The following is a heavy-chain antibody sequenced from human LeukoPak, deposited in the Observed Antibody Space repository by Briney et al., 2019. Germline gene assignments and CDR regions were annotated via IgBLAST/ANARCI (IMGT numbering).Heavy chain of an antibody. CDR2: IYYSGST. CDR1: GGSISSGGYY. CDR3: ARETMNGGGDYYYYMDV. V-gene: IGHV4-31*03. J-gene: IGHJ6*03. D-gene: IGHD3-16*01. Sequence: SETLSLTCTVSGGSISSGGYYWSWIRQHPGKGLEWIEYIYYSGSTYYNPSLKSRVTISVDTSKNQFSLKLSSVTAADTAVYYCARETMNGGGDYYYYMDVWGKGTTVTVSS.